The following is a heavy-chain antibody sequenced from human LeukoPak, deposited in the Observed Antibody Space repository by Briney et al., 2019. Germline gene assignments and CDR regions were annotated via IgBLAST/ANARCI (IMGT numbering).Heavy chain of an antibody. CDR1: GGSISSGGYY. D-gene: IGHD5-18*01. V-gene: IGHV4-31*03. J-gene: IGHJ5*02. Sequence: LQTLSLTCTVSGGSISSGGYYWSWIRQHPGKGLEWIGYIYYSGSTNYNPSLKSRVTISVDTSKNQFSLKLSSVTAADTAVYYCARQGYSYGFGTNWFDPWGQGTLVTVSS. CDR2: IYYSGST. CDR3: ARQGYSYGFGTNWFDP.